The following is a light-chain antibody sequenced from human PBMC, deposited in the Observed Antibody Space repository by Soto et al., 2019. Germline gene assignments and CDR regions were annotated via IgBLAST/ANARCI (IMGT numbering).Light chain of an antibody. V-gene: IGLV2-14*01. J-gene: IGLJ2*01. CDR1: SSDVGGYNY. Sequence: QSALTQPASVSGSPGQSITISCTGTSSDVGGYNYVSWYQHHPGKAPKLMIYEVSNRPSGVSNRFSGSKSGNTASLTISGLQAEDEADYCCSSYTSSSTLVFGGGTKVTVL. CDR2: EVS. CDR3: SSYTSSSTLV.